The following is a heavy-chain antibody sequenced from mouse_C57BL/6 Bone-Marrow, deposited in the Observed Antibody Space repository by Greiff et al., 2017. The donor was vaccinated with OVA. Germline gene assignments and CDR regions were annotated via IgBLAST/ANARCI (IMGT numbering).Heavy chain of an antibody. CDR3: ARDMGIYYGCDGVDY. V-gene: IGHV5-4*01. J-gene: IGHJ2*01. CDR1: GFTFSSYA. CDR2: ISDGGSYT. Sequence: EVHLVESGGGLVKPGGSLKLSCAASGFTFSSYAMSWVRQTPEKRLEWVATISDGGSYTYYPDNVKGRFTISRDNAKNNLYLQMSHLKSEDTAMYYCARDMGIYYGCDGVDYWGQGNTLTVSS. D-gene: IGHD2-2*01.